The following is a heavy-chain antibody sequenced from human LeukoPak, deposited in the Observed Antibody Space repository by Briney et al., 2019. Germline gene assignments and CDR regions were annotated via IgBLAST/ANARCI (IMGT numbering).Heavy chain of an antibody. D-gene: IGHD6-19*01. CDR2: IYHSGTT. V-gene: IGHV4-59*01. CDR1: NGSISTYY. J-gene: IGHJ2*01. Sequence: PSETLSLTCTVSNGSISTYYWSWIRQPLGKGLEWIGHIYHSGTTIYNPTLKSRVAMSVDTSKNHFSLHLTSVTAADTAVYFCARDSFGSGWYALLGRGTLVAVSS. CDR3: ARDSFGSGWYAL.